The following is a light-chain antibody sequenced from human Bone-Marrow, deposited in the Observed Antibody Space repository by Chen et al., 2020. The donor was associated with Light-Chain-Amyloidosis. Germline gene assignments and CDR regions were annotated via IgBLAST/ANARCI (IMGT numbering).Light chain of an antibody. Sequence: YLLTKPSSVSGAPGQTATIAWGGNNIGSTSVHWYQQPPGHAPLLVVYDDSDRPSGIPERLSGSNSGNTATLTISRVEAGDEADYYCQVWDRSSDRPVFGGGTKLTVL. CDR1: NIGSTS. V-gene: IGLV3-21*02. J-gene: IGLJ3*02. CDR3: QVWDRSSDRPV. CDR2: DDS.